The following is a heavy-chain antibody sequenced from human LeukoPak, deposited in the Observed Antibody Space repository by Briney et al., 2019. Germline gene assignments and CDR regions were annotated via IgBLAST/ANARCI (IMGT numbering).Heavy chain of an antibody. Sequence: SGTLSLTCAVSGGSISSSNWWSWVRQPPGKGLEWIGEIYHSGRSNYNPSLKSRVTISVDKSKNQFSLKLSSVTAADTAVYYCARDQDDFWSGYTASGGFDPWGQGTLVTVSS. CDR3: ARDQDDFWSGYTASGGFDP. V-gene: IGHV4-4*02. CDR1: GGSISSSNW. J-gene: IGHJ5*02. CDR2: IYHSGRS. D-gene: IGHD3-3*01.